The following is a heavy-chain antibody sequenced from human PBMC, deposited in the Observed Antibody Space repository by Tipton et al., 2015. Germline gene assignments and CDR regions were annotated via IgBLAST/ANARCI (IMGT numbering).Heavy chain of an antibody. V-gene: IGHV4-39*01. CDR1: GFTVSSYY. D-gene: IGHD3-16*02. Sequence: LRLSCAASGFTVSSYYWGWIRQPPGKGLEWIGSIYYSGSTYYNPSLKSRVTISVDTSKNQFSLKLSSVTAADTAVYYCARLSPSVWGSYRSTYFDYWGQGTLVTVSS. CDR3: ARLSPSVWGSYRSTYFDY. CDR2: IYYSGST. J-gene: IGHJ4*02.